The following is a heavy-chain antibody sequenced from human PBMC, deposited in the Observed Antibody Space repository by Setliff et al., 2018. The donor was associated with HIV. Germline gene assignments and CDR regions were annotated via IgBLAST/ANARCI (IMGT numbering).Heavy chain of an antibody. D-gene: IGHD3-10*01. J-gene: IGHJ4*02. Sequence: SETLSLTCTVSGDSISSSSYYWGWIRQPPGKGLEWIGSVYYSGSTNYNPSLKSRVTISVDTSKNQFSLKLSSVTAADTAVYYCARERRYYGSGSYYFDYWGQGTLVTVSS. CDR1: GDSISSSSYY. V-gene: IGHV4-39*07. CDR3: ARERRYYGSGSYYFDY. CDR2: VYYSGST.